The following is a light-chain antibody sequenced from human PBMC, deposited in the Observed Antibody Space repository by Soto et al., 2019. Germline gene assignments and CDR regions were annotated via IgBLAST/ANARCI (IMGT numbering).Light chain of an antibody. V-gene: IGKV1-9*01. Sequence: DIQLTQSPSFLSASVGDRVTITCRASQGISSFLAWYQQKPGKAPKLLMYPASTLQSGVPSRFSGSGSGTEVTLTISSLQPEDVATYYCQHPNSYPLTFGGGTKVEIK. CDR3: QHPNSYPLT. CDR1: QGISSF. J-gene: IGKJ4*01. CDR2: PAS.